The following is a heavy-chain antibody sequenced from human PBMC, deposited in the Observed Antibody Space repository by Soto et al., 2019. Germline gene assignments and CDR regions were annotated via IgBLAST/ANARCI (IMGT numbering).Heavy chain of an antibody. D-gene: IGHD3-22*01. CDR2: INDNGNT. V-gene: IGHV4-59*01. J-gene: IGHJ4*02. CDR3: AKYHANGYYCDY. CDR1: GGSISIYY. Sequence: LSLTCTVSGGSISIYYWSWIRHFPGKGLEWIGYINDNGNTNYNPSLRSRVTISRDTSQNQFSLKLSSVSAADTAIYFCAKYHANGYYCDYWGQGTLVTVSS.